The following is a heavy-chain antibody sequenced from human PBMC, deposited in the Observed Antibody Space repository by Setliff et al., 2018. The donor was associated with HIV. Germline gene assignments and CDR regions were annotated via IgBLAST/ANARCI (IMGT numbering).Heavy chain of an antibody. CDR3: ARISSRTASSGILFDH. CDR2: SYKTGTT. D-gene: IGHD2-8*02. CDR1: DDSINDYY. J-gene: IGHJ4*02. Sequence: ETLSLTCTVSDDSINDYYWSWLRQPPGKGLEGIGYSYKTGTTRYSPSLESRVTISIDTSRNHFSLNLKSVTAADTAIYYCARISSRTASSGILFDHWGQGTLVTVSS. V-gene: IGHV4-4*09.